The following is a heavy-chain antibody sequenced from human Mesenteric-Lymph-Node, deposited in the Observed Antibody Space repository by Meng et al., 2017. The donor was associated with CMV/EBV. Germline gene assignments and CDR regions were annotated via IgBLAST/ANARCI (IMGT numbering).Heavy chain of an antibody. J-gene: IGHJ6*02. CDR3: ARGPGRIAARRNGMDV. CDR1: GGSISSSRYY. D-gene: IGHD6-6*01. V-gene: IGHV4-39*07. Sequence: ESLKISCTVAGGSISSSRYYWGWIRQPPGKGLEWIGSMYSSGSTYYNPSLKSRVTISVDTSKNQFSLKLSSVTAADTAVYYCARGPGRIAARRNGMDVWGQGTTVTVSS. CDR2: MYSSGST.